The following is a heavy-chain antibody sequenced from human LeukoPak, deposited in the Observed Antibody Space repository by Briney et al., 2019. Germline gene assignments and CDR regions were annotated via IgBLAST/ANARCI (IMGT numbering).Heavy chain of an antibody. J-gene: IGHJ4*02. CDR2: IYHSGST. CDR1: GGSISSGGYY. D-gene: IGHD6-19*01. V-gene: IGHV4-30-2*01. CDR3: ARGSRGVAGTEGY. Sequence: SSETLSLTCTVSGGSISSGGYYWSWIRQPPGKGLEWIGYIYHSGSTYYNPSLKSRVTISVDRSKNQFSLKLSSVTAADTAVYYCARGSRGVAGTEGYWGQGTLVTVSS.